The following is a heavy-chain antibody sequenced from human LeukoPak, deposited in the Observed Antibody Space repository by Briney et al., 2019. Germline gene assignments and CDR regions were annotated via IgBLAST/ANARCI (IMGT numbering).Heavy chain of an antibody. D-gene: IGHD6-13*01. CDR2: IYHSGST. J-gene: IGHJ5*02. CDR1: GGSISSGGYY. CDR3: ARGSSSWDGPDWFDP. Sequence: SQTLSLTCTVSGGSISSGGYYWSWIRQPPGKGLEWIGYIYHSGSTYYNPSLKSRVTISVDRSKNQFSLELSSVTAADTAVYYCARGSSSWDGPDWFDPWGQGTLVTVSS. V-gene: IGHV4-30-2*01.